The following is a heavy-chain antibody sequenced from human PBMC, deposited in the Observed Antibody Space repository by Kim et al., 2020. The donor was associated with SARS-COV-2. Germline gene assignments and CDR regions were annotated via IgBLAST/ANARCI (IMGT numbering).Heavy chain of an antibody. Sequence: GGTLRLSCAVSGFTFSSYALSWVRQAPGMGLEWVSGISGSGGATYYADPAKGRFTTARANSKNTLFLLMNSLRADAPAGYYCATILSTGSYDGGTVYWG. J-gene: IGHJ4*01. CDR3: ATILSTGSYDGGTVY. CDR1: GFTFSSYA. V-gene: IGHV3-23*01. CDR2: ISGSGGAT. D-gene: IGHD3-16*01.